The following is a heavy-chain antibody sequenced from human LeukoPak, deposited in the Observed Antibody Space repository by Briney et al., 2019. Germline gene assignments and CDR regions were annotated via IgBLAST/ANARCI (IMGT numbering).Heavy chain of an antibody. CDR2: ISSNGGST. CDR1: GFRFSIYA. Sequence: GGSLRLCCAASGFRFSIYAMPWVRQARGKVLEYVSAISSNGGSTYYANAVKSRFTISRDNSKNTLYLQMCGLRAEDMAVYYCAREGEDSSSPEYDYCGQGTLVTVSS. D-gene: IGHD6-6*01. CDR3: AREGEDSSSPEYDY. V-gene: IGHV3-64*01. J-gene: IGHJ4*02.